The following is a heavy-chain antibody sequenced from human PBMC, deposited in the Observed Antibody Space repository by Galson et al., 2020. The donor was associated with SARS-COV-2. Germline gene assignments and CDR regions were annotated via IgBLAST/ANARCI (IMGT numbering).Heavy chain of an antibody. CDR3: AKDPNPYPGY. CDR1: GFTYTNFW. V-gene: IGHV3-7*04. J-gene: IGHJ4*02. CDR2: INVVGSQT. Sequence: GGSLRLSCAASGFTYTNFWINWFRQAPGSGLAWVANINVVGSQTNYVDSVKGRYTISRDNAKNSVYLHMNSLRVDDTAVYFCAKDPNPYPGYWGQGTLVTVSS.